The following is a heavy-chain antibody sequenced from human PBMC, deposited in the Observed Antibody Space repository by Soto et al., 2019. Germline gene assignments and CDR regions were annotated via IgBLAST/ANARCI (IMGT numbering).Heavy chain of an antibody. CDR3: AMQRDVLLWFGELLPSDSAGY. V-gene: IGHV4-34*01. CDR2: INHSGST. D-gene: IGHD3-10*01. CDR1: GGSFSGYY. J-gene: IGHJ4*02. Sequence: SETLSLTCAVYGGSFSGYYWSWIRQPPGKGLEWIGEINHSGSTNYNPSLKSRVTISVDTSKNQFSLKLSSVTAADTAVYYCAMQRDVLLWFGELLPSDSAGYWGQGTLVTVPS.